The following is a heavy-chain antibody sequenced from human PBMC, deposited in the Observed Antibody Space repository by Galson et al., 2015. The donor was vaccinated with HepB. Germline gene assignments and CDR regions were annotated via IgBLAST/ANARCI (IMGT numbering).Heavy chain of an antibody. Sequence: SLRLSCAASGFTFSLYWMNWVRQAPGKGPEWVANIKLDGSEVNYVDSVKGRFTISGDNAKNLLFLQMNGLRAEDTAVYYCARGVWGFSDYWGQGTLVSVSS. V-gene: IGHV3-7*03. J-gene: IGHJ4*02. CDR2: IKLDGSEV. CDR1: GFTFSLYW. CDR3: ARGVWGFSDY. D-gene: IGHD6-13*01.